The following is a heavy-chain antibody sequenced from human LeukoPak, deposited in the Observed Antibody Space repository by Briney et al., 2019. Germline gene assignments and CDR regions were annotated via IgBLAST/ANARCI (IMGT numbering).Heavy chain of an antibody. J-gene: IGHJ4*02. CDR3: ARAFDYYDSSGYPDYFDY. V-gene: IGHV1-18*01. CDR1: GYTFTSYG. D-gene: IGHD3-22*01. CDR2: ISAYNGNT. Sequence: ASVTVSCTASGYTFTSYGISWVRQAPGQGLEWMGWISAYNGNTNYAQKLQGRVTMTTDTSTSTAYMELRSLRSDDTAVYYCARAFDYYDSSGYPDYFDYWGQGTLVTVSS.